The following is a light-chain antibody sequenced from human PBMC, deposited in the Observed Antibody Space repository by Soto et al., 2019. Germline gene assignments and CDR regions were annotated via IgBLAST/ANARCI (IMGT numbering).Light chain of an antibody. CDR3: QQYYSTPRT. CDR2: WAS. CDR1: QSVLYSSNNKNY. J-gene: IGKJ1*01. V-gene: IGKV4-1*01. Sequence: DLVLTPSPYSLAVSLGERATINCKSSQSVLYSSNNKNYLAWYQQKPGQPPKLLIYWASTRESGVPDRFSGSGSGTDFTLTISSLQAEDVAVYYCQQYYSTPRTFGQGTKLDIK.